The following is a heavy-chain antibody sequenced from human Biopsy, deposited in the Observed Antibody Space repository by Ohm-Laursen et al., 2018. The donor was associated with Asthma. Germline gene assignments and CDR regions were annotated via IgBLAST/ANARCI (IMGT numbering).Heavy chain of an antibody. CDR3: ARGQKSAGDRWFDP. Sequence: ASVKVSCKASGYTFISCHIHWMRQAPGQGLEWMGRINPNSGGTNYAQKFRGRVTMTRDTSISTAYMEVSRLRSDDTAVYYCARGQKSAGDRWFDPWGQGTLVTVSS. CDR1: GYTFISCH. J-gene: IGHJ5*02. V-gene: IGHV1-2*06. CDR2: INPNSGGT. D-gene: IGHD6-13*01.